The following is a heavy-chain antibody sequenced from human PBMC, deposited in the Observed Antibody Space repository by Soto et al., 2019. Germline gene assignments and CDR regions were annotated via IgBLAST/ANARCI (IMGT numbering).Heavy chain of an antibody. D-gene: IGHD3-3*01. CDR2: LYWNDDN. V-gene: IGHV2-5*01. CDR1: GFSFSTSGVG. Sequence: QITLKESGPTLVQPTQTLTLTCTFSGFSFSTSGVGVAWIRPPPGTALEWLALLYWNDDNRYSPSLKSRLTYTRDTSKIHVVLTMSNIDPVDTATYYWAQLLTIVGVEVFDYWGQGTLVTVSS. J-gene: IGHJ4*02. CDR3: AQLLTIVGVEVFDY.